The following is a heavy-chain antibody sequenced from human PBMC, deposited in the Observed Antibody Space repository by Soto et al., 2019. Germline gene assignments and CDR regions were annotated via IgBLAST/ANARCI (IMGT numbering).Heavy chain of an antibody. CDR1: GYNFINYG. CDR3: VRDLDGSGSYYTGY. J-gene: IGHJ4*02. V-gene: IGHV1-18*01. Sequence: QVHLVQSGVEVKKPGASVKVSCKASGYNFINYGITWVRQAPGQGLEWMGWIRVHNGNTNYAQNLQGRVTMTTDTSTSTAYMGLRSLRSDDTAVYYCVRDLDGSGSYYTGYWGPGTLVTVSS. CDR2: IRVHNGNT. D-gene: IGHD3-10*01.